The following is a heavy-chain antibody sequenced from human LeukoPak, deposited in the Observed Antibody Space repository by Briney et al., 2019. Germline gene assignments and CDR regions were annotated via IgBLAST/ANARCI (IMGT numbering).Heavy chain of an antibody. Sequence: GGSLRLSCAASGFTFSSYAMHWVRQAPGKGLEWVAVISYDGSNKYYADSVKGRFTISRDNSKNTLYLQMNSLRAEDTAVYYCARNAFKTSSENYFDFWGRGTLVTVSS. D-gene: IGHD3-3*02. CDR1: GFTFSSYA. CDR3: ARNAFKTSSENYFDF. V-gene: IGHV3-30-3*01. CDR2: ISYDGSNK. J-gene: IGHJ4*02.